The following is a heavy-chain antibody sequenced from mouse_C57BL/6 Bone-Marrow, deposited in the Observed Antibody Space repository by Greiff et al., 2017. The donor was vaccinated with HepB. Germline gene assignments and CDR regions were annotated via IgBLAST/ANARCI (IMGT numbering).Heavy chain of an antibody. Sequence: VQLQQSGAELVRPGASVKLSCKASGYTFTSYGISWVKQRPGQGLEWIAEIYPRSGNTYYNEKFKGKATLTADKSSSTAYLELRSLTSEDAAVYFCARGDYEAVDYWGQGTSVTVSS. CDR2: IYPRSGNT. V-gene: IGHV1-81*01. CDR3: ARGDYEAVDY. J-gene: IGHJ4*01. CDR1: GYTFTSYG.